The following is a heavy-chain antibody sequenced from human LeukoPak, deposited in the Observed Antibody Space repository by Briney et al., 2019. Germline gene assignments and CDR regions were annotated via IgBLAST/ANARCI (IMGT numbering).Heavy chain of an antibody. Sequence: GGSLRLSCAASGFTFSTFAMIWVRQPPGKGLEWVSSIFPSGGEIHYADSVRGRFTISRDNSKSTLSLQMNSLKTEDTAVYYCTTYPPNLIAAAGKVFDPWGQGTLVTVSS. V-gene: IGHV3-23*01. D-gene: IGHD6-13*01. CDR2: IFPSGGEI. J-gene: IGHJ5*02. CDR3: TTYPPNLIAAAGKVFDP. CDR1: GFTFSTFA.